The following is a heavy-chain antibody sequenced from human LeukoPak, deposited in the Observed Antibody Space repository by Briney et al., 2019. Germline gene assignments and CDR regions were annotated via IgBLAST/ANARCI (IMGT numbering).Heavy chain of an antibody. D-gene: IGHD6-19*01. Sequence: SETLSLTCTVSGGSISSSGYYWGWIGQPPGKGLEWIGTIYYSGSTYYNPSLKSRVTISVDTSKNQFSLKLSSVTAADTAVYYCARPLRLANYYFDYWGQGTLVTVSS. CDR3: ARPLRLANYYFDY. J-gene: IGHJ4*02. V-gene: IGHV4-39*01. CDR1: GGSISSSGYY. CDR2: IYYSGST.